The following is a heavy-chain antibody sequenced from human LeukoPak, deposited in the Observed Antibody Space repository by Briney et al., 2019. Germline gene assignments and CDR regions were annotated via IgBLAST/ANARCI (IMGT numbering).Heavy chain of an antibody. J-gene: IGHJ4*02. CDR2: FDPEDGEDGET. Sequence: ASVKVSCKASGSSLIGVAMHWVRQAPGKGLEWVGSFDPEDGEDGETHYAQKFQGRVTMTEDASTDTAYMELTSLSSEDTALYYCAMTDRYAGRPFDYWGQGTLVTVSS. D-gene: IGHD3-9*01. V-gene: IGHV1-24*01. CDR1: GSSLIGVA. CDR3: AMTDRYAGRPFDY.